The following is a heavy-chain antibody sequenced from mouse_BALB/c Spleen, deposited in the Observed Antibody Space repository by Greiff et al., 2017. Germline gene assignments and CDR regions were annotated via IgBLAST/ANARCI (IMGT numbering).Heavy chain of an antibody. V-gene: IGHV5-12-2*01. CDR3: ARQGEVWCAY. CDR2: ISNGGGST. J-gene: IGHJ3*01. Sequence: DVMLVESGGGLVQPGGSLKLSCAASGFTFSSYTMSWVRQTPEKRLEWVAYISNGGGSTYYPDTVKGRFTISRDNAKNTLYLQMSSLKSEDTAMYYCARQGEVWCAYWGQGTLVTVSA. CDR1: GFTFSSYT.